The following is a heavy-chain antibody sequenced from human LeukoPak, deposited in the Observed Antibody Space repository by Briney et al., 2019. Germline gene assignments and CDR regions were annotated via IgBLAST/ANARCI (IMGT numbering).Heavy chain of an antibody. CDR2: ISGGSGNR. Sequence: GGSLRLSCAASGFNFNDYAMTWVRQAPGKGLEWVSGISGGSGNRDYGDSVKGRFTISRDNSKSTLYLQMSGLRAEDTAVYYCARVPDYALFDYWGQGTLVTVSS. CDR3: ARVPDYALFDY. D-gene: IGHD4-17*01. V-gene: IGHV3-23*01. CDR1: GFNFNDYA. J-gene: IGHJ4*02.